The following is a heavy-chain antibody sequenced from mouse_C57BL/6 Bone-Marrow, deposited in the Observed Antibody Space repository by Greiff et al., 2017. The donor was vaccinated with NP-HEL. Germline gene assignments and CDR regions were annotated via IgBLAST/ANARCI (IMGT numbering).Heavy chain of an antibody. CDR1: GFSFNTYA. CDR3: VRHEDPSHDYYAMDY. V-gene: IGHV10-1*01. Sequence: EVKLMESGGGLVQPKGSLKLSCAASGFSFNTYAMNWVRQAPGKGLEWVARIRSKSNNYATYYADSVKDRFTISRDDSESMLYLQMNNLKTEDTAMYYCVRHEDPSHDYYAMDYWGQGTSVTVSS. J-gene: IGHJ4*01. CDR2: IRSKSNNYAT.